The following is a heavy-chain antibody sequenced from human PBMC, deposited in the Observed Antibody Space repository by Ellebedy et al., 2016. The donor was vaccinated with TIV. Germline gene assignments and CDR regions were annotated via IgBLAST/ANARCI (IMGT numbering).Heavy chain of an antibody. D-gene: IGHD3-10*01. J-gene: IGHJ3*02. Sequence: GESLKISCAVSGFTISDSYMSWVRQAPGKGLEWVSYISDGGTVIYYADSVKGRFTNSRDNTKNLLYLQMNSLRAEDTAVYHCATARGDHGAFEIWGQGTMVTVSS. CDR2: ISDGGTVI. CDR1: GFTISDSY. CDR3: ATARGDHGAFEI. V-gene: IGHV3-11*01.